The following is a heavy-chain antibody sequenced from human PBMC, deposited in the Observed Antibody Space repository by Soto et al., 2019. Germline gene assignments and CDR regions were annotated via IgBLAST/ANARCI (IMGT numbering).Heavy chain of an antibody. D-gene: IGHD3-16*01. V-gene: IGHV5-10-1*01. J-gene: IGHJ6*02. CDR1: GYSFTSYW. Sequence: GESLKISCKGSGYSFTSYWISWVRQMPGKGLEWMGRIDPSDSYTNYSPSFQGHVTISADKSISTAYLQWSSLKASDTAMYYCARLLILLGGGGSINGYGMDVWGQGTTVTVSS. CDR3: ARLLILLGGGGSINGYGMDV. CDR2: IDPSDSYT.